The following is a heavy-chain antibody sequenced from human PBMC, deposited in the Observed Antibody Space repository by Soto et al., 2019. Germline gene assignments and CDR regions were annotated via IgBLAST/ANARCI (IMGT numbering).Heavy chain of an antibody. V-gene: IGHV1-18*01. CDR1: GYTFTSYG. CDR2: ISAYNGNT. Sequence: QVQLVQSGGEVKKTGASVKVSCKASGYTFTSYGISWVRQAPGQGLEWMGRISAYNGNTNYAQKLQGRVTMTTDTSTSTVYMELRSFRSDDRAVYYCARVVGAVGHWFDPWCQGTMVSVSS. J-gene: IGHJ5*02. D-gene: IGHD1-26*01. CDR3: ARVVGAVGHWFDP.